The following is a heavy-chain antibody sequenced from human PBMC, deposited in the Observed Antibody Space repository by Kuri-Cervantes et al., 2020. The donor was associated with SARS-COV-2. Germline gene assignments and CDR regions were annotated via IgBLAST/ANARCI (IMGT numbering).Heavy chain of an antibody. CDR1: GFTFSSYA. J-gene: IGHJ4*02. CDR3: AREERAAAGPGDY. V-gene: IGHV3-21*01. CDR2: ISSSSSYI. Sequence: GGSLRLSCAASGFTFSSYAMNWVRQAPGKGLEWVSSISSSSSYIYYADSVKGRFTISRDNAKNSLYLQMNSLRAEDTAVYYCAREERAAAGPGDYWGQGNLVTGSS. D-gene: IGHD6-13*01.